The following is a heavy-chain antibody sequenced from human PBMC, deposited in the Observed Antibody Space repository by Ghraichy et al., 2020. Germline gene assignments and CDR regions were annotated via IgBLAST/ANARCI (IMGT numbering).Heavy chain of an antibody. CDR2: ISGSGGST. V-gene: IGHV3-23*01. CDR3: ARQVGPDY. D-gene: IGHD3/OR15-3a*01. Sequence: GESLNISCVASGFTFNNYAMTWVRQAPGKGLELVSAISGSGGSTYYADSVKGRFTISRDNSRNTLYVQMNSLRADDTAVYYCARQVGPDYWGQGTQVTVSS. CDR1: GFTFNNYA. J-gene: IGHJ4*02.